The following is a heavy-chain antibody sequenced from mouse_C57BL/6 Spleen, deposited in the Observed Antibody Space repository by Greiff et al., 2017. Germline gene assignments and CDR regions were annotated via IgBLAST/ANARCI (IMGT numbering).Heavy chain of an antibody. CDR1: GFSLTSYG. Sequence: QVQLKQSGPGLVAPSQSLSLTCTVSGFSLTSYGVCWVRQPPGKGLEWLGVIWGDGSTNYYPALITRLSTIKDNTKSHVFLKLNSLQTDDTATYYCAKEGSYYGSSAYWYFDVWGTGTTVTVSS. D-gene: IGHD1-1*01. CDR2: IWGDGST. CDR3: AKEGSYYGSSAYWYFDV. J-gene: IGHJ1*03. V-gene: IGHV2-3*01.